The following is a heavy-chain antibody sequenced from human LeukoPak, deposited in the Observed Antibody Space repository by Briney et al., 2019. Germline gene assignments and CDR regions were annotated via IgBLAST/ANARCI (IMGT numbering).Heavy chain of an antibody. CDR3: AREPTFTEIVVVVASNWFDP. D-gene: IGHD2-15*01. Sequence: GASVKVSCKASGYTFTGYYMHWVRQAPGQGLEWMGWINPNSGGTNYAQKFQGRVTMTRDTSISPAYMELSRLRSDDTAVYYCAREPTFTEIVVVVASNWFDPWGQGTLVTLSS. CDR2: INPNSGGT. CDR1: GYTFTGYY. J-gene: IGHJ5*02. V-gene: IGHV1-2*02.